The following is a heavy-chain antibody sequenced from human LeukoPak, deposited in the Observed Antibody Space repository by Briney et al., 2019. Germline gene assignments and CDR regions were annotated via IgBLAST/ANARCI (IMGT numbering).Heavy chain of an antibody. CDR1: GFSFRTYS. V-gene: IGHV3-48*01. Sequence: GGSLRLSCAASGFSFRTYSMDWVRQAPGKGLEWVSYIDSRSGTIYYADSVKGRFIISRDNARNSLYLQMNSLRVEDTAVYFCARGLFGVINPTDYWGQGTLVTVSS. CDR2: IDSRSGTI. CDR3: ARGLFGVINPTDY. J-gene: IGHJ4*02. D-gene: IGHD3-3*01.